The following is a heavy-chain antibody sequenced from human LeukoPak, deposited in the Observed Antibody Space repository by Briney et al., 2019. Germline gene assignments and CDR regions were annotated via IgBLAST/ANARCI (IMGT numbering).Heavy chain of an antibody. V-gene: IGHV3-20*04. CDR2: INWNGGST. CDR3: ARGGGYYDFWSGYDSQYFDY. CDR1: GFTFSSYW. J-gene: IGHJ4*02. Sequence: PGGSLRLSCAASGFTFSSYWMNWVRQAPGKGLEWVSGINWNGGSTGYADSVKGRFTISRDNAKNSLYLQMNSLRAEDTALYYCARGGGYYDFWSGYDSQYFDYWGQGTLVTVSS. D-gene: IGHD3-3*01.